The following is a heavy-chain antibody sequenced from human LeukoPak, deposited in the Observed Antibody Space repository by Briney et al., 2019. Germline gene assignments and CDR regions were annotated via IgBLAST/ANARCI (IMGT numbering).Heavy chain of an antibody. D-gene: IGHD1-26*01. Sequence: PSETLSLTCAVYGGSFSGYYWSWIRQPPGKGLEWIGEINHSGSTNYNPSLKSRVAISVDTSKNQFSLKLSSVTAADTAVYYCARGTRGIVGATLESSNFDYWGQGTLVTVSS. CDR2: INHSGST. J-gene: IGHJ4*02. V-gene: IGHV4-34*01. CDR1: GGSFSGYY. CDR3: ARGTRGIVGATLESSNFDY.